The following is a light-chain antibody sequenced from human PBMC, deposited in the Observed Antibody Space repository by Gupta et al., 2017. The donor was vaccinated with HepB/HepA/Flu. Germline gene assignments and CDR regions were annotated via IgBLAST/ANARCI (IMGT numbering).Light chain of an antibody. V-gene: IGKV3-15*01. CDR2: GAS. CDR1: QSVSSN. CDR3: QQYNNWPPWT. J-gene: IGKJ1*01. Sequence: EIVMTQSPATLSVSPGERATLSCRASQSVSSNLAWYQQKPGQAPRLLIYGASTRATGIPARFSGSGYGTEFTLTISSRQSEDFAGYYCQQYNNWPPWTFGQGTKVEIK.